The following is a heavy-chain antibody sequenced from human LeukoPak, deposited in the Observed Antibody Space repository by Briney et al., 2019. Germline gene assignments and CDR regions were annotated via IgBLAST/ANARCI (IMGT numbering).Heavy chain of an antibody. CDR2: IYSGGST. CDR1: GITVSSSY. Sequence: PGGSLTLSCAASGITVSSSYMSWVRQPPGEGLECVSAIYSGGSTYYADSVKGRFTISRDNSKNTLSLQMNSLRAEDTAVYYCARVRTALTNWFDPWGQGTLVTVAS. V-gene: IGHV3-66*01. CDR3: ARVRTALTNWFDP. D-gene: IGHD2-21*02. J-gene: IGHJ5*02.